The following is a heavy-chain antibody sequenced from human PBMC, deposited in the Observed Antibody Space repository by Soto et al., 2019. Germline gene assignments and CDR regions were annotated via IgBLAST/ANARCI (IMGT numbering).Heavy chain of an antibody. D-gene: IGHD5-12*01. J-gene: IGHJ4*02. CDR2: IPGRGSNT. CDR3: SKVESRSGCDTDFDY. V-gene: IGHV3-23*01. Sequence: EVQLLESGGGLVQPGGSLRLSCEVSGFTFSSYAMSWVRQAPGKGLEWVSAIPGRGSNTYYADSVKGRFTISRDNSKNRVCLLMNGLRAEDTAVYYCSKVESRSGCDTDFDYWVQGSLVTVS. CDR1: GFTFSSYA.